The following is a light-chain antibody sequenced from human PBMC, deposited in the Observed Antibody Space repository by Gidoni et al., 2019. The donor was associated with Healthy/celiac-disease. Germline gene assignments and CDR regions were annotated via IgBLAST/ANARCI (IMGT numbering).Light chain of an antibody. CDR1: KGISSW. V-gene: IGKV1-12*02. CDR3: QQANSFPST. J-gene: IGKJ4*01. CDR2: AAS. Sequence: DIQMTQSPSSVSASVGDRVTITCRASKGISSWLDWYQQKPGKAPKLLIYAASSLQSGVPSRFSGSGSGTDFTLTIRSLQPEDFATYYCQQANSFPSTFGGGTKVEIK.